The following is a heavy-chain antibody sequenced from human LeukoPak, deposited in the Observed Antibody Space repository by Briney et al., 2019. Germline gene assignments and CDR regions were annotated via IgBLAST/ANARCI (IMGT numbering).Heavy chain of an antibody. V-gene: IGHV1-2*02. Sequence: WASVKVSCKASGYTFTGYYMHWVRQAPGQGLEWMGWINPNSGGTNYAQKFQGRVTMTRDTSISTAYMELSRLRSDDTAVYYCARDVATWEATDYWGQGTLVTVSS. CDR2: INPNSGGT. D-gene: IGHD1-26*01. CDR1: GYTFTGYY. CDR3: ARDVATWEATDY. J-gene: IGHJ4*02.